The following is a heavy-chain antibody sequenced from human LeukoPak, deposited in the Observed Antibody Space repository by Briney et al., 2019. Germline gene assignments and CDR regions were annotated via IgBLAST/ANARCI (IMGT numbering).Heavy chain of an antibody. CDR2: IYTTGST. Sequence: SETLCLTCTVSGVSIANTFYSWNWLRQPAGKGLEWIGRIYTTGSTNYNPSLKSRVTISLDTARNQFSLKLSSVTAADTAVYFCARDNYGAFDYWGQGTLVTVSS. CDR3: ARDNYGAFDY. CDR1: GVSIANTFYS. J-gene: IGHJ4*02. V-gene: IGHV4-61*02. D-gene: IGHD4-11*01.